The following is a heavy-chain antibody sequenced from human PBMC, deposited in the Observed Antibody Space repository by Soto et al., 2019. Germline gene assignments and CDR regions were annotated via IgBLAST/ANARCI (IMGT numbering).Heavy chain of an antibody. CDR2: ISYDGSNK. D-gene: IGHD3-22*01. J-gene: IGHJ6*02. CDR1: VFTFSSYA. CDR3: ARDLSYDSSGYYDYYYYGMEV. Sequence: XGSLRLSCAASVFTFSSYAMHCVRHSPGKWLEWVAVISYDGSNKYYADSVKGRFTISRDNSKNTLYLQMNSLRAEDTAVYYCARDLSYDSSGYYDYYYYGMEVWGEGTTVTVS. V-gene: IGHV3-30-3*01.